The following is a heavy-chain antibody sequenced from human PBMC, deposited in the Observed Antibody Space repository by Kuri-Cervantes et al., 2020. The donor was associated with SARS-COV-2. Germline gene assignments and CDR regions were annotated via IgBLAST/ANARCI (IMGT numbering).Heavy chain of an antibody. V-gene: IGHV3-23*01. CDR2: ISESGDEI. CDR1: GFTFSSEA. J-gene: IGHJ4*02. Sequence: GGSLRLSCSASGFTFSSEAMSWVRPAPGKGLEWVSSISESGDEIDYADSVKGRFSISRENSKNTLSLRMSSLRTEDTALYYRAKLALADYWGQGTLVTVSS. D-gene: IGHD2-21*01. CDR3: AKLALADY.